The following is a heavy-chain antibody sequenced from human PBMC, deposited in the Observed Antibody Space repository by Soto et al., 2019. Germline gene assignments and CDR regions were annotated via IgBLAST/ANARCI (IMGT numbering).Heavy chain of an antibody. CDR1: GYSFTSYW. CDR2: IYPGDSDT. J-gene: IGHJ3*02. V-gene: IGHV5-51*01. Sequence: GESLKISCKGSGYSFTSYWIGWVRQMPGKGLEWMGIIYPGDSDTRYSPSFQGQVTISADKSISTAYLQWSSLKASGTAMYYCARHLKLGISAFDIWGQGTMVTVSS. CDR3: ARHLKLGISAFDI. D-gene: IGHD7-27*01.